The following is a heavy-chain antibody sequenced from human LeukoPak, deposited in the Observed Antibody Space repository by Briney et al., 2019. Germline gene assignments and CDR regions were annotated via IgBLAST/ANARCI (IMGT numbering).Heavy chain of an antibody. CDR2: IGTAGDT. J-gene: IGHJ5*02. D-gene: IGHD1-26*01. CDR3: ARDIVGGGFDP. CDR1: GFTFSSYD. Sequence: PGGSLRLSCAASGFTFSSYDMHWVRQATGKGLEWVSAIGTAGDTYYPGSVKGRFTISRENAKNSLYLQMNSPRAGDTAVYYCARDIVGGGFDPWGQGTLVTVSS. V-gene: IGHV3-13*01.